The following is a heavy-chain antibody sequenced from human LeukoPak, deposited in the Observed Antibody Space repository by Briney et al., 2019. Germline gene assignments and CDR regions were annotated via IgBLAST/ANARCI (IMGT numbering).Heavy chain of an antibody. D-gene: IGHD3-10*01. J-gene: IGHJ4*02. V-gene: IGHV4-4*07. CDR3: ARGDYGSGSYSYFDY. CDR2: IYTSGST. Sequence: PSETLSLTCTVSGGSISSYYWSWIRQPAGKGLECIARIYTSGSTNSNPSLKSRVTMSVDTSKNQFSLKLSSVTAADTAVYYCARGDYGSGSYSYFDYWGQGTLVTVSS. CDR1: GGSISSYY.